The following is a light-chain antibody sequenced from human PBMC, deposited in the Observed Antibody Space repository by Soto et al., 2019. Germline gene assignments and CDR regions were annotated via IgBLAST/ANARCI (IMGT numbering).Light chain of an antibody. Sequence: DIQMTQSPSTLSASVGDRVTITCRASQNINSWLAWYQQKPGSAPKVLIYDASSLESGVPSRFSGSGSGTEFTLTISSLQPDDFATYYCQHYNTYSTFTFGPGTKVDI. CDR1: QNINSW. CDR2: DAS. CDR3: QHYNTYSTFT. V-gene: IGKV1-5*01. J-gene: IGKJ3*01.